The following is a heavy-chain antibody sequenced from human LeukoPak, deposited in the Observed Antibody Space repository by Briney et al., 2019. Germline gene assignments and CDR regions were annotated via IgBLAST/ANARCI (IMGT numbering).Heavy chain of an antibody. CDR1: GGSISSSSYY. Sequence: SETLSLTCTVFGGSISSSSYYWGWIRQPPGKGLEWIGSIYYSGITFYNPSLKSRVAIAVDTSKNQFSLKVSSVTAADTAVYYCARESGSYDYYYGMDVWGQGTTVTVS. J-gene: IGHJ6*02. CDR3: ARESGSYDYYYGMDV. CDR2: IYYSGIT. V-gene: IGHV4-39*07. D-gene: IGHD1-26*01.